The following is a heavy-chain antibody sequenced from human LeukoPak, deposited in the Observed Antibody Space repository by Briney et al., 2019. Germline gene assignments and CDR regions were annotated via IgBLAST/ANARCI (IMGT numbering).Heavy chain of an antibody. CDR3: ARSFGSSWFDY. CDR2: IDPGDSYP. CDR1: GYSFSIYW. V-gene: IGHV5-10-1*01. Sequence: PGESLKISFKGSGYSFSIYWISWVRQMPGKGLEWMGRIDPGDSYPNYSPSFQGLVTISADKSISTAYLQWSSLKASDSAMYYCARSFGSSWFDYWGQGTLVTVSS. D-gene: IGHD6-13*01. J-gene: IGHJ4*02.